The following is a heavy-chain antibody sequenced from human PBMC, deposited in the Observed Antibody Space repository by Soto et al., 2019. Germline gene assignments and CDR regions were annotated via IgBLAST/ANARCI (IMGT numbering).Heavy chain of an antibody. CDR2: IYYSGST. J-gene: IGHJ3*02. D-gene: IGHD1-1*01. Sequence: QVQLQESGPGLVKPSETLSLTCTVSGGSISSYYWSWIRQPPGKGLEWIGYIYYSGSTNYNPSLKSRVTISVDTSKNQFSLKLSSVTAAYTAVYYCARYNWGAMGAFDIWGQGTMVTVSS. CDR3: ARYNWGAMGAFDI. V-gene: IGHV4-59*01. CDR1: GGSISSYY.